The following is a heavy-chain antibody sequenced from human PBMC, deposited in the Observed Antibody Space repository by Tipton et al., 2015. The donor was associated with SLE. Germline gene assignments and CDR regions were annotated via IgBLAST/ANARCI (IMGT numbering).Heavy chain of an antibody. CDR3: AKDSRYSGSTEVFDY. D-gene: IGHD1-26*01. V-gene: IGHV3-23*01. Sequence: GSLRLSCAASGFTFSSYAMSWVRQAPGKGLEWVSAISGSGGSTYYADSVKGRFTISRDNSKNTLYLQMNSLRAEDTAVYYCAKDSRYSGSTEVFDYWGQGTMVTVSS. CDR1: GFTFSSYA. CDR2: ISGSGGST. J-gene: IGHJ4*02.